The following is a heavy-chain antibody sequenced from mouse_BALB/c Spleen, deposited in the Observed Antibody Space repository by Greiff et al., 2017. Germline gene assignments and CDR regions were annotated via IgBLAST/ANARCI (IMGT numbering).Heavy chain of an antibody. CDR3: ARDGYYPHYAMDY. V-gene: IGHV14-3*02. Sequence: EVQLPQSGAELVKPGASVKLSCTASGFNIKDTYMHWVKQRPEQGLEWIGRIDPANGNTKYDPKFQGKATITADTSSNTAYLQLSSLTSEDTAVYYCARDGYYPHYAMDYWGQGTSVTVSS. CDR1: GFNIKDTY. J-gene: IGHJ4*01. CDR2: IDPANGNT. D-gene: IGHD2-3*01.